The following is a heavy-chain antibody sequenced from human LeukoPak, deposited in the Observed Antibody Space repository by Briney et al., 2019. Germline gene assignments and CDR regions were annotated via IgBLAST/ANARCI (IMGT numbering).Heavy chain of an antibody. Sequence: SETLSLTCTVSGGSINTASYYWGWIRQPPGKGLEWIGEINHSGSTNYNPSLKSRVTISVGTSKNQFSLKLSSVTAADTAVYYCARGGVLGYCSSTSCPSRLYYMDVWGKGTTVTVSS. CDR2: INHSGST. J-gene: IGHJ6*03. D-gene: IGHD2-2*01. V-gene: IGHV4-39*07. CDR1: GGSINTASYY. CDR3: ARGGVLGYCSSTSCPSRLYYMDV.